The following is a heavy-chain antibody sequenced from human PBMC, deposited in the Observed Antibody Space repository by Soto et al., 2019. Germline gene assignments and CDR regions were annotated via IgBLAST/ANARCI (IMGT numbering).Heavy chain of an antibody. J-gene: IGHJ4*02. CDR1: GFTFTNYG. Sequence: ASVNVSCNASGFTFTNYGITWVRQAPGQGLECMGWIISSKGNTNYAQKFQGRVTMTTDTSTSTAYMELRSLRSDDMAVYYCSSRSGKPTYYFDXWGQGTQVTVSX. CDR3: SSRSGKPTYYFDX. V-gene: IGHV1-18*03. CDR2: IISSKGNT.